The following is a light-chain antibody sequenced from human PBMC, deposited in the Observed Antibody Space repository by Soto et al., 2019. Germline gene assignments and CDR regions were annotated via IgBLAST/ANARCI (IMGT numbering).Light chain of an antibody. CDR3: QQYGSSPPRT. Sequence: EIVLTQSPGTLSLSPGERATLSCGAGQSVSSSLAWYQQKPGQAPRLLIYGASTRATDVPDRFSGSGSGADFTLSISRLEPEDFAVYYCQQYGSSPPRTFGQGTKVDIK. CDR1: QSVSSS. CDR2: GAS. J-gene: IGKJ1*01. V-gene: IGKV3-20*01.